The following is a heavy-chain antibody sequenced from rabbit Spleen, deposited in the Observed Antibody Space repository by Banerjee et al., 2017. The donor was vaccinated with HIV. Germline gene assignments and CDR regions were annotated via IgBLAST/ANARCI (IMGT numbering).Heavy chain of an antibody. D-gene: IGHD1-1*01. CDR2: IYTGNRKT. V-gene: IGHV1S40*01. CDR1: GFDFSSDYD. J-gene: IGHJ4*01. CDR3: ARDLDGVIGWNFGW. Sequence: QSLEESGGDLVKPGASLTLTCTASGFDFSSDYDMCWVRQAPGKGLEWIGCIYTGNRKTYYAGWAKGRFTISKASSTTVTLQMTSLTDADTATYFCARDLDGVIGWNFGWWGPGTLVTVS.